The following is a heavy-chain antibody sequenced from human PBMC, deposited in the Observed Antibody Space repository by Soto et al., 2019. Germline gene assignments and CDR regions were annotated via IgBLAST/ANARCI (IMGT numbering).Heavy chain of an antibody. Sequence: ASVKVSCKASGYTFSGFYMHWVRQAPGQGLEWMGWINPNSGGTKSAEKFQGRVTMTRGTSISTAYMELSRLTSDDTAVYYCASAAVTGTAGLDFWGQGTQVTVSS. CDR1: GYTFSGFY. CDR2: INPNSGGT. CDR3: ASAAVTGTAGLDF. V-gene: IGHV1-2*02. J-gene: IGHJ4*02. D-gene: IGHD6-19*01.